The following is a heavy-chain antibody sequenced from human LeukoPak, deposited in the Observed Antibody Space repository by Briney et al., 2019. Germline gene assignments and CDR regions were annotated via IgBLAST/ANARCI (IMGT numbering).Heavy chain of an antibody. Sequence: GGSLRLSCAASGFTFSSYSMNWVRQAPGKGLEWVSYISTRSSTICYAESVEGRFTIARDNAKNSLYLQMNTLRAEDTAVYYCARDRAAPGWYFDLWGRGTLVTVSS. D-gene: IGHD2-15*01. J-gene: IGHJ2*01. CDR1: GFTFSSYS. V-gene: IGHV3-48*01. CDR2: ISTRSSTI. CDR3: ARDRAAPGWYFDL.